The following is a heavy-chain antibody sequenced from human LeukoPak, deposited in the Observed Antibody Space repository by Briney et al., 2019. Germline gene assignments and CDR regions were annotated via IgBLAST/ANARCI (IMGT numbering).Heavy chain of an antibody. CDR2: IYENGGTT. D-gene: IGHD2-21*01. CDR1: GYTFRSHA. CDR3: AKDFRIGYSAHFDY. J-gene: IGHJ4*02. V-gene: IGHV3-23*01. Sequence: PGGSLRLSCVGSGYTFRSHAMGWVRQAPEKGLEFVSGIYENGGTTYYADSVKGRFSISRDNSKNTLYLQMDSLRGEDTAVYYCAKDFRIGYSAHFDYWGQGALVTVPS.